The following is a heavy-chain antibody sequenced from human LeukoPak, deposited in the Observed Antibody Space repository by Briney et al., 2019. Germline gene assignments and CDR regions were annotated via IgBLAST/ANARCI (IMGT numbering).Heavy chain of an antibody. Sequence: GGSLTLSCAASGFTFSNAWMSWVRQAPGKGLEWVGRIKSKTDGGTTDYAAPVKGRFTISRDDLKNTLYLQMNSLKTEDTAVFYCTTDGGRYYYDSSGYSSLYYFDYWGQGTLVTVSS. CDR2: IKSKTDGGTT. CDR1: GFTFSNAW. V-gene: IGHV3-15*01. CDR3: TTDGGRYYYDSSGYSSLYYFDY. D-gene: IGHD3-22*01. J-gene: IGHJ4*02.